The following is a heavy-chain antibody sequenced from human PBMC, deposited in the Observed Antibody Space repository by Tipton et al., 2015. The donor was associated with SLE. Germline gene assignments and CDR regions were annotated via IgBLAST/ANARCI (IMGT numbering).Heavy chain of an antibody. V-gene: IGHV4-39*07. CDR2: IYYSGNT. Sequence: TLSLTCTVSGGSISSSSYYWGWIRQPPGKGLEWIGSIYYSGNTYYNPSLKSRVTISVDTSKNQFSLKLSSVTAADTAVYYCAREGRREQLALDYWGQGTLVTVSS. CDR3: AREGRREQLALDY. CDR1: GGSISSSSYY. D-gene: IGHD6-6*01. J-gene: IGHJ4*02.